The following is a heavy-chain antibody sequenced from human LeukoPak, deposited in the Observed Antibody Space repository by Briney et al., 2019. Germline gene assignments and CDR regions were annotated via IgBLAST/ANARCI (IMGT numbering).Heavy chain of an antibody. Sequence: SSETLTLTCTVSGGFISTYYGPWMPQPTGRALEGFGYISYGGSTNYNPSLKSRVTFSVDTSKSQFSLKLSSVTAADSAVYYCARAQLNLVVDFGMDVWGQGTTVTVSS. V-gene: IGHV4-59*13. CDR3: ARAQLNLVVDFGMDV. CDR1: GGFISTYY. J-gene: IGHJ6*02. D-gene: IGHD2-2*01. CDR2: ISYGGST.